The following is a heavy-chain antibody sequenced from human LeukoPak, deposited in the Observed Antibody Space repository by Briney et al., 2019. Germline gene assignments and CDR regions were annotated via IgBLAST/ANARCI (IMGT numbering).Heavy chain of an antibody. V-gene: IGHV4-31*03. CDR3: ASSRGDFWSGSRDRGGYFDY. CDR2: IYYSGST. D-gene: IGHD3-3*01. J-gene: IGHJ4*02. CDR1: GGSISSGGYY. Sequence: SETLSLTCTVSGGSISSGGYYWSWIRQHPGKGLGWIGYIYYSGSTYYNPSLKSRVTISVDTSKNQFSLKLSSVTAADTAVYYCASSRGDFWSGSRDRGGYFDYWGQGTLVTVSS.